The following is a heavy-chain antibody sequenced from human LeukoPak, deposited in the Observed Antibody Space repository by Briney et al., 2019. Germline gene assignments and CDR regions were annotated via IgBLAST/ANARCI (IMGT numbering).Heavy chain of an antibody. V-gene: IGHV4-38-2*01. CDR3: ARQTGSGLFILP. D-gene: IGHD3/OR15-3a*01. J-gene: IGHJ4*02. CDR1: GDSISSGDW. CDR2: IYYSGNT. Sequence: KPSGTLSLTCAVSGDSISSGDWWTWIRQSPGKGLEWIGSIYYSGNTYYNASLKSQVSISIDTSKNQFSLRLTSVTAADTAVYYCARQTGSGLFILPGGQGTLVTVSS.